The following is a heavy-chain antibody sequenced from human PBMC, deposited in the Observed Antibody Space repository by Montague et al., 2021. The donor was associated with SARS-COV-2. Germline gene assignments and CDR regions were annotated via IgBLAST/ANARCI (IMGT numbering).Heavy chain of an antibody. Sequence: SETLSLTCSVSGVSISRSVYYWGWIRQPPGKGLEWIGSIYYSGTTYYSPSLKRRVTMSVETSKNQFSLKLSSVTAADTAVYYGASLEKLGYGSGDSCAGRPSPWGQGTLVTVSS. D-gene: IGHD2-15*01. CDR2: IYYSGTT. V-gene: IGHV4-39*01. CDR3: ASLEKLGYGSGDSCAGRPSP. J-gene: IGHJ5*02. CDR1: GVSISRSVYY.